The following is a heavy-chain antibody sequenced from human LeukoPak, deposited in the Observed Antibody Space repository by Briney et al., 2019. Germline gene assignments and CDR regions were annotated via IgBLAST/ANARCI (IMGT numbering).Heavy chain of an antibody. CDR3: ARYYCSGGSCYSSFDPYYYGMDV. V-gene: IGHV3-33*01. D-gene: IGHD2-15*01. Sequence: GGSLRLSCAASGFTFSSYGMHWVRQAPGKGLEWVAVIWYDGSNKHYADSVKGRFTISRDNSKNTLYLQMNSLRAEDTAVYYCARYYCSGGSCYSSFDPYYYGMDVWGQGTTVTVSS. CDR1: GFTFSSYG. J-gene: IGHJ6*02. CDR2: IWYDGSNK.